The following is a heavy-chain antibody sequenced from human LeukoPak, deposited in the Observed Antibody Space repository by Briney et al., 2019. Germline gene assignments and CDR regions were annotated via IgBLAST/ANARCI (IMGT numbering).Heavy chain of an antibody. J-gene: IGHJ6*03. V-gene: IGHV1-2*02. CDR2: INPNSGGT. CDR1: GYAFTGCY. Sequence: ASVKVSCKASGYAFTGCYMHWVRQAPGQGLEWMGWINPNSGGTNYAQKFQGRVTMTRDTSISTAYMELSSLRYDDTDVYYCATGYSSGPGSYYYMDVWGKGTTVTVSS. D-gene: IGHD6-19*01. CDR3: ATGYSSGPGSYYYMDV.